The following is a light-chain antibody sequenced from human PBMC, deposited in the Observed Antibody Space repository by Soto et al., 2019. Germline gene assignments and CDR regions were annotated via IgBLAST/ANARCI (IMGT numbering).Light chain of an antibody. CDR1: SSNIGADYD. J-gene: IGLJ2*01. Sequence: QSVLTQPPSVSGAPGQRVTISCTGSSSNIGADYDVHWYQKFPGTAPKLLIHGNSNRPSGVPDRFSGSKSGTSASLAITGLQTEDEADYYCQSYDSSLGVVFGGGTKLTVL. V-gene: IGLV1-40*01. CDR2: GNS. CDR3: QSYDSSLGVV.